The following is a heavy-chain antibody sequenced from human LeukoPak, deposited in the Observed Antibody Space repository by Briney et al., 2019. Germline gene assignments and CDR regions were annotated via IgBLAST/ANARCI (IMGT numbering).Heavy chain of an antibody. D-gene: IGHD3-16*01. Sequence: PGGSLRLSCAASGFTFSSYAMSWVRQAPGKGLEWVSAISGSGGSTYYADSVKGRFTISRDNSKNTLYLQMNSLRAEDTAVYYCARDRYYDYVWGPKYYFDYWGQGTLVTVSS. CDR1: GFTFSSYA. V-gene: IGHV3-23*01. CDR2: ISGSGGST. CDR3: ARDRYYDYVWGPKYYFDY. J-gene: IGHJ4*02.